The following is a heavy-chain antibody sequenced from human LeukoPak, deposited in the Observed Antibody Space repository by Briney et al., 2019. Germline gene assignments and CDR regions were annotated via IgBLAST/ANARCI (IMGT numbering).Heavy chain of an antibody. D-gene: IGHD3-22*01. CDR1: GYTFTSYD. Sequence: GASVKVSCKAPGYTFTSYDINWVRQATGRGLEWMGWMNPNSGNTGYAQKFQGRVTMTRNTSISTAYMELSSLRSEDTAVYYCARAGYDSPYHLDYWGQGTLVTVSS. J-gene: IGHJ4*02. CDR2: MNPNSGNT. V-gene: IGHV1-8*01. CDR3: ARAGYDSPYHLDY.